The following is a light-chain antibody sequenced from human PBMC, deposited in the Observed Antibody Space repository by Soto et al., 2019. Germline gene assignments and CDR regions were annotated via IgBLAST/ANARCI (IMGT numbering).Light chain of an antibody. J-gene: IGKJ4*01. CDR3: QQGNSFPLT. CDR1: QGISSW. Sequence: DIQMTQSPSSVSASVGDRVTITCRASQGISSWLAWFQQKPGEPPRLLIYAASSLHTGVPSRFSRSGSGTDFTLTISSLQPEDFATYYCQQGNSFPLTFGGGTKVESK. V-gene: IGKV1-12*01. CDR2: AAS.